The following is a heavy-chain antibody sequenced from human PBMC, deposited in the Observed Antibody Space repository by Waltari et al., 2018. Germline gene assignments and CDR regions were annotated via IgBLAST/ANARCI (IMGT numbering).Heavy chain of an antibody. V-gene: IGHV3-23*01. Sequence: EVQLLESGGGLVQPGGSLSLSFAAPGFTFTSYPMSWARQAPGKGLEWVSAISGSGGSTYYADSVKGRFTISRDNSKNTLYLQMNSLRAEDTAVYYCAKDIDWIPYGGDYWGQGTLVTVSS. CDR1: GFTFTSYP. CDR2: ISGSGGST. D-gene: IGHD1-1*01. J-gene: IGHJ4*02. CDR3: AKDIDWIPYGGDY.